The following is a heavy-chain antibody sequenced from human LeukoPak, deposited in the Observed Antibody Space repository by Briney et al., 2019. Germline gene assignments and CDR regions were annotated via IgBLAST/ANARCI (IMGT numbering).Heavy chain of an antibody. CDR3: ARDGSFCSSSVCYTYHGLDV. V-gene: IGHV3-33*01. J-gene: IGHJ6*02. CDR2: IWYHGSNE. D-gene: IGHD2-2*02. CDR1: GFTFSSYG. Sequence: GGSLRLSCAASGFTFSSYGMHWVRQAPGKGLEWVAVIWYHGSNEYYADSVKGRFTISRDNSKNTLYLQMDSLRAEDTAVYYCARDGSFCSSSVCYTYHGLDVWGQGTTVTVSS.